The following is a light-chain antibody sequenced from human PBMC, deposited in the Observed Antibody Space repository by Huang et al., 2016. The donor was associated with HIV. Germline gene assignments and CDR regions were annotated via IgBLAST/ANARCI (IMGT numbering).Light chain of an antibody. J-gene: IGKJ1*01. V-gene: IGKV3-15*01. Sequence: EIVMTQSPATLSVSPGERATLSCRASQSLSSNLAWSQQRPGQAPRLLIYGASTRATGSPGRFSGSGSGTEFTLTISSLQSEDFAVYYCQQYNNWPPPWTFGQGTKVEIK. CDR1: QSLSSN. CDR2: GAS. CDR3: QQYNNWPPPWT.